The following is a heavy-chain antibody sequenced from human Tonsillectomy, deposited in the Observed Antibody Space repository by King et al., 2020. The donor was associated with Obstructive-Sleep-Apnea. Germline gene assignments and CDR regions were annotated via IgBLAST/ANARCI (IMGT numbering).Heavy chain of an antibody. V-gene: IGHV3-7*03. J-gene: IGHJ4*02. D-gene: IGHD6-19*01. CDR3: ARDNSGVDY. CDR1: GVSFSSYW. Sequence: VQLVESGGGLVQPGGSLRLSCAAAGVSFSSYWMSWVRPAPGKGVEWVANIQQDGTEKYYVDSVKGRFTISRDNAKNSLYLQMNTLEAEDTAVYYCARDNSGVDYWGQGTLVAVSS. CDR2: IQQDGTEK.